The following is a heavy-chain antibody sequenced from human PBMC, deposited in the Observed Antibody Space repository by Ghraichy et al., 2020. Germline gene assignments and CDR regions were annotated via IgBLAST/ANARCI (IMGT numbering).Heavy chain of an antibody. J-gene: IGHJ4*02. CDR1: GFTFSSYG. CDR2: ISNDGSDK. V-gene: IGHV3-30*03. Sequence: GSLRLSCLASGFTFSSYGMHWVRQAPGKGLDWVAVISNDGSDKYYRDSVKGRFTISRDNSKNTLYLQMNSLRADDTAVYYCVRGKTYPAMDYSLGYWGQGTLVTVSS. D-gene: IGHD4-11*01. CDR3: VRGKTYPAMDYSLGY.